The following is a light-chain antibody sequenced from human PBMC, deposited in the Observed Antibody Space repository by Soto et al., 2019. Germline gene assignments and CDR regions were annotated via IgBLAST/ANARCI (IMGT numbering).Light chain of an antibody. CDR3: QQYDTSAII. Sequence: EIVLTQSPGTLSLSPGERATLSCRASRSVSNTYLAWYQQKPGQPPRLLIYGASFRAAGIPDRFSGSGSGSDFTLTITSLEPEDSALYYCQQYDTSAIIFGQGTRLEIK. J-gene: IGKJ5*01. CDR1: RSVSNTY. V-gene: IGKV3-20*01. CDR2: GAS.